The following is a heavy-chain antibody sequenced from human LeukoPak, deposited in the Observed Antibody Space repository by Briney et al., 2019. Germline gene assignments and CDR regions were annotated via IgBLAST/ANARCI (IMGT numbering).Heavy chain of an antibody. V-gene: IGHV1-8*01. D-gene: IGHD4-17*01. CDR2: MTPNRGNT. J-gene: IGHJ3*02. CDR3: ARYFGDYDAFDI. Sequence: IGLMTPNRGNTAYAQKFQGRVTMTRNTSISTAHMELSSLRSEDTAVYYCARYFGDYDAFDIWGQGTMVTVSS.